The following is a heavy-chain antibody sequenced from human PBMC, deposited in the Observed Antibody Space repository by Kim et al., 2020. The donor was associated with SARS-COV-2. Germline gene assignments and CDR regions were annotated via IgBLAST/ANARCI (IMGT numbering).Heavy chain of an antibody. CDR3: AKRGGDY. CDR1: GFTFSSFG. J-gene: IGHJ4*02. V-gene: IGHV3-23*01. Sequence: GGSLRLSCAASGFTFSSFGMSWVRQAPGTGVDWVSTISGTGGPTYYADSVKGRFTISRDNSKNTLYLQMNSLRAEDTAGYYGAKRGGDYWGQGALVTVSS. D-gene: IGHD3-10*01. CDR2: ISGTGGPT.